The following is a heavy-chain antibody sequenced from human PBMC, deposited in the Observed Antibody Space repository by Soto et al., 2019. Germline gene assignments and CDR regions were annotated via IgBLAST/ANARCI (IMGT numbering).Heavy chain of an antibody. CDR1: GFTFSSYS. J-gene: IGHJ4*02. V-gene: IGHV3-21*01. CDR3: ARVFLYYYDSSGYYVGGPTDY. CDR2: ISSSSSYI. Sequence: VQLVESGGGLVKPGGSLRLSCAASGFTFSSYSMNWVRQAPGKGLEWVSSISSSSSYIYYADSVKGRFTISRDNAKNSLYLQMNSLRAEDTAVYYCARVFLYYYDSSGYYVGGPTDYWGQGTLVTVSS. D-gene: IGHD3-22*01.